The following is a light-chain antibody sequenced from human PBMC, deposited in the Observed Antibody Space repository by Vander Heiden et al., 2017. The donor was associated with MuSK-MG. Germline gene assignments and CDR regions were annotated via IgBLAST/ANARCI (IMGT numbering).Light chain of an antibody. CDR3: SSYTSSSTPV. CDR2: DVS. Sequence: QPALTQPASVPGSPGHSITISCTGTSSDVGGYNYVSWYQQHPGKAPKLMIYDVSNRPSGVSNRFSGSKSGNTASLTISGLQAEDEADYYCSSYTSSSTPVFGGGTKLTVL. CDR1: SSDVGGYNY. V-gene: IGLV2-14*03. J-gene: IGLJ2*01.